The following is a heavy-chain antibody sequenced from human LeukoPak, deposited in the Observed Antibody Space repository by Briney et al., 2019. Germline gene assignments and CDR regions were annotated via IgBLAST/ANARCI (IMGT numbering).Heavy chain of an antibody. V-gene: IGHV4-61*02. CDR2: IYTSGST. J-gene: IGHJ4*02. D-gene: IGHD6-13*01. Sequence: SEILSLTCTVSGGSITSRSYYWSWIRQPAGKGLEWIGRIYTSGSTNYNPSLKSQVTISVDTSKNQFSLKLSSVTAADTAVYYCARVTGYMTEDFFDYWGQGTLVTVSS. CDR1: GGSITSRSYY. CDR3: ARVTGYMTEDFFDY.